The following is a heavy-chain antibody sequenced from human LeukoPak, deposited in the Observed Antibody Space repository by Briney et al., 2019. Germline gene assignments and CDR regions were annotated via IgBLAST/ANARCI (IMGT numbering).Heavy chain of an antibody. CDR1: SGSISSYF. CDR3: ARGVGSGGYYGSSHWHLDL. J-gene: IGHJ2*01. D-gene: IGHD3-22*01. Sequence: SETLSLTCTVSSGSISSYFWNWIRLPPGKGLEWIGYISYSGSTSYNSSFNSRVTISLDTSKNQVSLKLSFVTAADTAVYFCARGVGSGGYYGSSHWHLDLWGRGTLVTVSS. CDR2: ISYSGST. V-gene: IGHV4-59*01.